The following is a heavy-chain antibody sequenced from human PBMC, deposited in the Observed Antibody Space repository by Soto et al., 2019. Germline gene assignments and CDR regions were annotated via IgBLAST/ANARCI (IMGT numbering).Heavy chain of an antibody. V-gene: IGHV4-34*01. J-gene: IGHJ4*02. CDR1: GGSFNNYY. D-gene: IGHD2-15*01. CDR3: ASRSGGSCYCFDY. Sequence: SETLSLTCAVCGGSFNNYYWNWIRQPPGKGLEWIGEINHSGSTNCNPSLKSRVTISVDTSKNQFSLKLSSVTAADTAVYYCASRSGGSCYCFDYWGQGALVTAPQ. CDR2: INHSGST.